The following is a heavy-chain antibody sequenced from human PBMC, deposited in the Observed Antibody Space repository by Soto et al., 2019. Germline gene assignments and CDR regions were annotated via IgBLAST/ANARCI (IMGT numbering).Heavy chain of an antibody. Sequence: QLQLQESGPGLVKPSETLSLTCTVSGGSISSSSYYWGWMRQPPGKGLEWIANMYYSGSSHYNPSLKSRVTISVDTSKNHFSLKLSSVTAADTAVYYCGRVIIPFRFDSWGQGTRVTVSS. J-gene: IGHJ4*02. CDR1: GGSISSSSYY. CDR3: GRVIIPFRFDS. D-gene: IGHD3-10*01. V-gene: IGHV4-39*02. CDR2: MYYSGSS.